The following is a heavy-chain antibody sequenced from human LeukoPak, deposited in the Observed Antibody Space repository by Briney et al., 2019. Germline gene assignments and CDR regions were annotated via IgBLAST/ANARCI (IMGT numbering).Heavy chain of an antibody. V-gene: IGHV3-30*04. J-gene: IGHJ4*02. CDR3: ARGYSSLDY. CDR2: ISYDGSNK. Sequence: GSLRLSCAASGFTFSSYAMHWVRQAPGKGLEWVAVISYDGSNKYYADSVKGRFTISRDNSKNTLYLQMNSLRAEDTAVYYCARGYSSLDYWGQGTLVTVSS. D-gene: IGHD6-13*01. CDR1: GFTFSSYA.